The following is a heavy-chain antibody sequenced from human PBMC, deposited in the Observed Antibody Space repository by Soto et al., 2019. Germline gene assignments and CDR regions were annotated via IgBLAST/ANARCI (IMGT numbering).Heavy chain of an antibody. CDR2: ISTYNGDR. Sequence: QVLLVQSGAEVKKPGASVKVACNASGYTFTNYGISWVRQAPGQGLEWLGWISTYNGDRDFAQKVQGRVTMTTDTSTTTAYMELRSLRSNDTAVYYCARSRAGGTWEQYPSFYFDYWGQGALVTVSS. D-gene: IGHD1-26*01. CDR1: GYTFTNYG. V-gene: IGHV1-18*01. CDR3: ARSRAGGTWEQYPSFYFDY. J-gene: IGHJ4*02.